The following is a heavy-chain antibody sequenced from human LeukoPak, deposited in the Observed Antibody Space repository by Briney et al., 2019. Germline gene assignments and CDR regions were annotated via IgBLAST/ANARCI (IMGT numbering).Heavy chain of an antibody. CDR1: GYTFTGYY. Sequence: ASVKVSCKASGYTFTGYYMHWVRQAPGQGLEWMGWINPNSGGTNYAQKFQGRATMTRDTSISTAYMELSRLRSDDTAVYYCARVAIIVGATVDDYWGQGTLVTVSS. CDR3: ARVAIIVGATVDDY. V-gene: IGHV1-2*02. CDR2: INPNSGGT. J-gene: IGHJ4*02. D-gene: IGHD1-26*01.